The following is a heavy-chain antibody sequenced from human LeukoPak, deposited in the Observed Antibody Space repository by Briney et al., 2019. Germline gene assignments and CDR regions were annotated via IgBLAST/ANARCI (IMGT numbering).Heavy chain of an antibody. CDR3: ATFYYGSGRPTQLDY. Sequence: GGSLGLSCAASGFTFSDYYMTWIRQAPGKGLEWVSYISSSGSSMYYADSVKGRFTISRDNAKNSLYLQMNSLRAEDTAVYYCATFYYGSGRPTQLDYWGQGTLVTVSS. CDR2: ISSSGSSM. CDR1: GFTFSDYY. J-gene: IGHJ4*02. V-gene: IGHV3-11*01. D-gene: IGHD3-10*01.